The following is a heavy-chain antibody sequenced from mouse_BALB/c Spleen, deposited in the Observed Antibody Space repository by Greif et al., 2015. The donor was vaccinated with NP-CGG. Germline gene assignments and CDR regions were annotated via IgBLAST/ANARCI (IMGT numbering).Heavy chain of an antibody. V-gene: IGHV5-6-5*01. CDR3: ARGGRVYYGNYGNAMDY. Sequence: DVMLVESGGGLVKPGGSLKLSCAASGFTFSSYAMSWVRQTPEKRLEWVASISSGGSTYYPDSVKGRFTISRDNARNILYLQMSSLRSEDTAMYYCARGGRVYYGNYGNAMDYWGQGTSVTVSS. CDR2: ISSGGST. D-gene: IGHD2-1*01. CDR1: GFTFSSYA. J-gene: IGHJ4*01.